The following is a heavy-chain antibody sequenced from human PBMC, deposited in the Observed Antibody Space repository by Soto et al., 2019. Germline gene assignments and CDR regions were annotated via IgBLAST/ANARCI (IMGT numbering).Heavy chain of an antibody. V-gene: IGHV4-39*01. CDR2: IYYSGST. CDR1: GGSITSSSHY. CDR3: ARRFEYFHH. Sequence: QLQLQESGPGLVKPSETLSLTCTVSGGSITSSSHYWGWIRQPPGKGLEWIGSIYYSGSTYYNPSLKSRVTTSVDTSKNQFSLMLRSVTAADTAVYYCARRFEYFHHWGQGTLITVSS. J-gene: IGHJ1*01.